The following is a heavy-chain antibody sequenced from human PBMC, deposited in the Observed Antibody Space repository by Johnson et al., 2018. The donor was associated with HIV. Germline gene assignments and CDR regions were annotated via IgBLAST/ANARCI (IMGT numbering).Heavy chain of an antibody. CDR1: GFTFSSYE. Sequence: VQLVESGGGLVQSGGSLRLSCAASGFTFSSYEMNWVRQAPGKGLEWVSYISSRATTIYYADSVKGRFTISRDNAKNSLYLQMNSLRAEDTAVYYCARGGSSGYMDDAFDIWGQGTMVTVSS. CDR3: ARGGSSGYMDDAFDI. V-gene: IGHV3-48*03. D-gene: IGHD1-26*01. CDR2: ISSRATTI. J-gene: IGHJ3*02.